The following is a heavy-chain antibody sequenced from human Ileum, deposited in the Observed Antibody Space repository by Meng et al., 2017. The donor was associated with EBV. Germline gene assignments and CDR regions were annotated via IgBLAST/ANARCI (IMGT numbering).Heavy chain of an antibody. J-gene: IGHJ4*02. D-gene: IGHD3-9*01. CDR3: AREGGSFDILTGYDI. CDR1: RDSVSRGSW. CDR2: IYQSGST. Sequence: QVPRQDAAQGPGKPRGTLPLTCVASRDSVSRGSWGSWVRQSPGKGLEWIGEIYQSGSTNYNPSLESRVTISLDKSENQLSLRLTSVTAADTAVYYCAREGGSFDILTGYDIWGQGTLVTVSS. V-gene: IGHV4-4*03.